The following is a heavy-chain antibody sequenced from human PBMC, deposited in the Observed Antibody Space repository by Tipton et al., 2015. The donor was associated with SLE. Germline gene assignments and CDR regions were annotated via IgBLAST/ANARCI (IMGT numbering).Heavy chain of an antibody. D-gene: IGHD5-18*01. J-gene: IGHJ4*02. CDR1: GGSISSYY. CDR3: ARGRVDTALGYFDY. V-gene: IGHV4-59*12. CDR2: IYYSGST. Sequence: TLSLTCTVSGGSISSYYWSWIRQPPGKGLEWIGYIYYSGSTNYNPSLTSRVTISVDKSRNQFSLKLSSVTAADTAVYYCARGRVDTALGYFDYWGQGTLVTVSS.